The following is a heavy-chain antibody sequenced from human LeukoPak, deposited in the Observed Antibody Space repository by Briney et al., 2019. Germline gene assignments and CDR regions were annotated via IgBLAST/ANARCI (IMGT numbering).Heavy chain of an antibody. V-gene: IGHV3-66*01. CDR1: GFSVSNNY. Sequence: PGGSLRLSCVVSGFSVSNNYVSWVRQAPGKGLEWVSVIYSGNTIKYADSVKGRFTISRDNSKNTVYLQMNSLRADDTAVYYCARGKPSYYYDSSAYFYNGAFDIWGQGTMVTVSS. D-gene: IGHD3-22*01. J-gene: IGHJ3*02. CDR3: ARGKPSYYYDSSAYFYNGAFDI. CDR2: IYSGNTI.